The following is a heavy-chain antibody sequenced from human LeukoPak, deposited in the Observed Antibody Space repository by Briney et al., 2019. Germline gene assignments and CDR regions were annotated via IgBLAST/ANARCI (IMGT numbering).Heavy chain of an antibody. V-gene: IGHV1-2*02. CDR2: INPNSGGT. CDR3: ARGPRRSWFGTIQAVDY. Sequence: ASVKVSCKASGYTFTGYYMHWVRQAPGQGLEWMGWINPNSGGTNYAQKFQGRVTMTRDTFISTAYMELSRLRSDDTAVYYCARGPRRSWFGTIQAVDYWGQGTLVTVSS. CDR1: GYTFTGYY. D-gene: IGHD3-10*01. J-gene: IGHJ4*02.